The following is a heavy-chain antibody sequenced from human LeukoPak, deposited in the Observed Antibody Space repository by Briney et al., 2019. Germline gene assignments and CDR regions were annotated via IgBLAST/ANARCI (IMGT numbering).Heavy chain of an antibody. J-gene: IGHJ4*02. CDR3: ARESGAVAGPNSFHAPYYFDY. CDR2: TNPSGGST. V-gene: IGHV1-46*01. Sequence: ASVKVSCKASGYTFTSYYMHWVRQAPGQGLEWMGITNPSGGSTSYAQKFQGRVTMTRDTSTSTVYMELSSLRSEDTAVYYCARESGAVAGPNSFHAPYYFDYWGQGTLVTVSS. D-gene: IGHD6-19*01. CDR1: GYTFTSYY.